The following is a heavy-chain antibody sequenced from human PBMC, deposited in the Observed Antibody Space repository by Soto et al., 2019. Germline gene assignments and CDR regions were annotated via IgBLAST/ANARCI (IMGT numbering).Heavy chain of an antibody. CDR3: ARIIGYCRNNDCSWTFDI. V-gene: IGHV5-51*01. D-gene: IGHD2-2*03. Sequence: GESLKISCKTCGYSFISYWVAWVRQKXGKGLEWMGTFYPGDSTSTYSPSFQGQVTISVDKSIRTAYLHLSSLKASDTAMYYCARIIGYCRNNDCSWTFDIWGQGTTVTVSS. J-gene: IGHJ3*02. CDR1: GYSFISYW. CDR2: FYPGDSTS.